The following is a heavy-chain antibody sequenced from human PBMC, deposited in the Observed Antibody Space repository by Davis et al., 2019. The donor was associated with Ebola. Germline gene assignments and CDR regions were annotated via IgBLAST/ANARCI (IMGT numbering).Heavy chain of an antibody. D-gene: IGHD6-19*01. J-gene: IGHJ6*03. CDR1: SGSISSSYW. V-gene: IGHV4-4*02. Sequence: SETLSLTCAVSSGSISSSYWWSWVRQPPGKGLEWIGEIYHSGSTNYNPSLKSRVTISVDKSKNQFSLKLSSVTAADTAVYYCARRCTVPATYIPTYYDYYMDVWGKGTTVTVSS. CDR2: IYHSGST. CDR3: ARRCTVPATYIPTYYDYYMDV.